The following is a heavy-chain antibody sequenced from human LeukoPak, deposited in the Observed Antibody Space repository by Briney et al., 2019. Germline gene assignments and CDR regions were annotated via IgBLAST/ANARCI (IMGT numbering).Heavy chain of an antibody. J-gene: IGHJ5*02. D-gene: IGHD2-2*01. CDR1: GYTFTGYY. CDR2: IKPNNGGT. CDR3: ARARGDIVVVPAAIWFDP. Sequence: GASVKVSCKASGYTFTGYYMHWVRQAPGQELEWMGWIKPNNGGTNYAQKFQGRVTMTRDTSISTAYMELSRLRSDDTAVYYCARARGDIVVVPAAIWFDPWGQGTLVTVSS. V-gene: IGHV1-2*02.